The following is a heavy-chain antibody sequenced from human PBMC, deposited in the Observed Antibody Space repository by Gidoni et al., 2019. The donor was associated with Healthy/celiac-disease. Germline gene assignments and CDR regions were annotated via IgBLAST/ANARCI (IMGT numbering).Heavy chain of an antibody. CDR1: GGSFSGYY. CDR2: IKHSGNT. D-gene: IGHD6-13*01. V-gene: IGHV4-34*01. Sequence: QVQLQQWGAGLLKPSETLSLTCAVYGGSFSGYYWSWIRQPPGKGLEWIGEIKHSGNTNYNPSLKSRVTISVDTSKNQFSLKLSSVTAADTAVYYCASSGPAAGSVGFDYWGQGTLVTVSS. CDR3: ASSGPAAGSVGFDY. J-gene: IGHJ4*02.